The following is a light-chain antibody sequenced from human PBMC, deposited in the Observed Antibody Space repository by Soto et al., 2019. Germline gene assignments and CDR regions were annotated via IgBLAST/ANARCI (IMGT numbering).Light chain of an antibody. CDR1: SSDVGRYNL. CDR3: CSYAGSSTDV. V-gene: IGLV2-23*01. Sequence: QSALTQPASVSGSPGQSITISCTGTSSDVGRYNLVSWYQQHPGKAPKFMIYEGSKRPSGVSNRFSGSKSGNTASLTISGLQAEDEADYYCCSYAGSSTDVFGTGTKLTVL. CDR2: EGS. J-gene: IGLJ1*01.